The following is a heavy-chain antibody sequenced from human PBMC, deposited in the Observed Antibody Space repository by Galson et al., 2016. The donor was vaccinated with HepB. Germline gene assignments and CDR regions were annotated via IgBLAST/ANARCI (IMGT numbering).Heavy chain of an antibody. V-gene: IGHV3-23*01. CDR2: ICGSCGDI. J-gene: IGHJ4*02. D-gene: IGHD6-13*01. CDR3: AEEQYTSRWYAEYYFDY. Sequence: SLRLSCAASGFTFKNFGMTWVRQAPGKGLEWVSTICGSCGDIDYADSVQGRFTISRDNSKNTLSLQMNSLRAEDTAVYYCAEEQYTSRWYAEYYFDYWGQGTLVTVSS. CDR1: GFTFKNFG.